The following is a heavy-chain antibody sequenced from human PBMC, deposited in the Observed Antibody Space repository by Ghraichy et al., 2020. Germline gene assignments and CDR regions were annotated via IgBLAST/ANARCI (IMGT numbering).Heavy chain of an antibody. Sequence: TLSLTCAVYGGSFSGYYWSWIRRPPGKGLEWIGEINHSGSTNYNPSLKSRVTISVDTSKNQFSLKLSSVTAADTAVYYCARVWSIAARYYGMDVWGQGTTVTVSS. CDR3: ARVWSIAARYYGMDV. CDR2: INHSGST. D-gene: IGHD6-6*01. J-gene: IGHJ6*02. V-gene: IGHV4-34*01. CDR1: GGSFSGYY.